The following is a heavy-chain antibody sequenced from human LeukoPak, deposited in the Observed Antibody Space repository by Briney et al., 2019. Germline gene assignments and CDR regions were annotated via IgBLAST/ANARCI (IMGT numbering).Heavy chain of an antibody. CDR2: IYYSGST. V-gene: IGHV4-39*07. J-gene: IGHJ4*02. CDR1: GGSISSSSYY. CDR3: ASLSWNGGYYYFDY. Sequence: SETLSLTCTVSGGSISSSSYYWGWIRQPPGKGLERIGSIYYSGSTYYNPSLKSRVTISVDRSKNQFSLKLSSVTAADTAVYYCASLSWNGGYYYFDYWGQGTLVTVSS. D-gene: IGHD3-22*01.